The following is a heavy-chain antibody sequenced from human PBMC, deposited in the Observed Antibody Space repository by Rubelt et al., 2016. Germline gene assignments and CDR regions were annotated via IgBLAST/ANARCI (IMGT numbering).Heavy chain of an antibody. D-gene: IGHD3-3*01. J-gene: IGHJ4*02. Sequence: EVQLVESGGNLVQPGESLRLSCEGSGFTFSSYSMDWVRQVPGKGLEWISYISGGMETIYYADSVKGRFTISRDNAKNSLHLQMNSLRVEDTAVYYCVRLYDFWSGQYYFDQWGQGTLVTVSS. CDR1: GFTFSSYS. CDR2: ISGGMETI. V-gene: IGHV3-48*04. CDR3: VRLYDFWSGQYYFDQ.